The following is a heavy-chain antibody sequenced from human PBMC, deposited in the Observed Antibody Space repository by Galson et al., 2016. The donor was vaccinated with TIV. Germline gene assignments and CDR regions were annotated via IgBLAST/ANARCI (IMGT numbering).Heavy chain of an antibody. CDR3: TTELGYCSGGYCYYFDY. V-gene: IGHV3-15*01. D-gene: IGHD2-15*01. Sequence: SLRLSCAASGFIFSNAWMSWVRQAPGKGLEWVGRIKSNFDGGTTDYAEPVKGRFTISRHDPKNTLFLQMNRLKTEDTAVYYCTTELGYCSGGYCYYFDYWGQGTLVTVSS. CDR1: GFIFSNAW. J-gene: IGHJ4*02. CDR2: IKSNFDGGTT.